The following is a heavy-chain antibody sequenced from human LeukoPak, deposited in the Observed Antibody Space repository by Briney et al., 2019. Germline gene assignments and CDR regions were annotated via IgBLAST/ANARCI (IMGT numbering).Heavy chain of an antibody. CDR1: GGSFSGYY. J-gene: IGHJ5*02. CDR2: INHSGST. Sequence: SETLSLTCAVYGGSFSGYYWSRIRQPPGKGLEWIGEINHSGSTNYNPSLKSRVTISVDTSKNQFSLRLSSVAAADTAVYYCARHGWLYDSGTYYTFDPWGQGTLVTVSS. D-gene: IGHD3-10*01. CDR3: ARHGWLYDSGTYYTFDP. V-gene: IGHV4-34*01.